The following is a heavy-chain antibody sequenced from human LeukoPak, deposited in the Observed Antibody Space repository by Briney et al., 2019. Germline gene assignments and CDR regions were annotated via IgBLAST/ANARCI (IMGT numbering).Heavy chain of an antibody. D-gene: IGHD1-26*01. CDR3: ATGGWESALA. CDR2: INSDGSNT. CDR1: GFSLSRFW. Sequence: GGSLRLSCAASGFSLSRFWMHWVRQAPGMGLVWVSRINSDGSNTIYADSVKGRFTISRDNSKNTVYLEVNSLRADDTAVYYCATGGWESALAWGQGTLVTVSS. V-gene: IGHV3-74*01. J-gene: IGHJ5*02.